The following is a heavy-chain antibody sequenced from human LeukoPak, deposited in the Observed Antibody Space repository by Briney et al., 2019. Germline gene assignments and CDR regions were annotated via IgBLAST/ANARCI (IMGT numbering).Heavy chain of an antibody. D-gene: IGHD6-19*01. J-gene: IGHJ5*02. V-gene: IGHV1-46*01. CDR2: INPSGGST. Sequence: PGGSLRLSCAASGFTFSSYGMHWVRQAPGQGLEWMGIINPSGGSTSYAQKFQGRVTMTRDTSTSTVYMELSSLRSEDTAVYYCARGRPLYSSGPWGQGTLVTVSS. CDR3: ARGRPLYSSGP. CDR1: GFTFSSYG.